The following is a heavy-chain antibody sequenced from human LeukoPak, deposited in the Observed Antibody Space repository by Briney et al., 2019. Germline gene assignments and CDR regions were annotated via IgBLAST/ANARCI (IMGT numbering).Heavy chain of an antibody. J-gene: IGHJ4*02. CDR2: ISSSSSYI. CDR3: AGRIVGATGIDY. CDR1: GFTFSSYS. V-gene: IGHV3-21*01. Sequence: PGGSLRLSCAASGFTFSSYSMNWVRQAPGKGLEWVSSISSSSSYIYYADSVKGRFTISRDNAKNSLYLQMNSLRAEDTAVYYCAGRIVGATGIDYWGQGTLVTVSS. D-gene: IGHD1-26*01.